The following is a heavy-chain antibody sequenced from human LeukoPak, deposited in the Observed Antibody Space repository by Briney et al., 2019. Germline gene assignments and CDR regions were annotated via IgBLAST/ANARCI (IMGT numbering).Heavy chain of an antibody. Sequence: HGGSLRLSCAASVFTLTSYAMSSVPQALRKRLEWGSAISGSGHSTYYADSVKGRFTISRDNSKNTLYLQMNSLRAEDTAIYYCAKVGIVGATKTYFDYWGQGTLVTVSS. V-gene: IGHV3-23*01. J-gene: IGHJ4*02. CDR3: AKVGIVGATKTYFDY. CDR2: ISGSGHST. CDR1: VFTLTSYA. D-gene: IGHD1-26*01.